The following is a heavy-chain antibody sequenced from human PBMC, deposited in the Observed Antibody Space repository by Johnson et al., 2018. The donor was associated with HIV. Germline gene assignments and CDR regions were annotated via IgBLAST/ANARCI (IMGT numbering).Heavy chain of an antibody. CDR3: ARDTFAGAYGDWPDAFDI. V-gene: IGHV3-NL1*01. Sequence: VQLVESGGGVVQPGRSLRLSCAASGFTFSSYSMHWVRQAPGKGLEWVSGISWNSGSIGYADSVKGRFPISRDNSKNTLYLQMNSLTVEDTAVYYCARDTFAGAYGDWPDAFDIWGQGTMVTVSS. D-gene: IGHD4-17*01. CDR2: ISWNSGSI. CDR1: GFTFSSYS. J-gene: IGHJ3*02.